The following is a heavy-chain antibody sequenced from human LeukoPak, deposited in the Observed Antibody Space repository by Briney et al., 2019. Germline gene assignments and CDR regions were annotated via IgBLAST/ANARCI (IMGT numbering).Heavy chain of an antibody. CDR2: IKQDGSEK. CDR1: GFTFSSYW. D-gene: IGHD2-8*01. CDR3: ARDRYYCTNGVCSNPFDY. Sequence: GGSLRLSCAASGFTFSSYWMSWVRQAPGKGLEWVANIKQDGSEKYCVDSVKGRFTISRDNAKNSLYLQMNSLRAEDTAVYYCARDRYYCTNGVCSNPFDYWGQGTLVTVSS. V-gene: IGHV3-7*01. J-gene: IGHJ4*02.